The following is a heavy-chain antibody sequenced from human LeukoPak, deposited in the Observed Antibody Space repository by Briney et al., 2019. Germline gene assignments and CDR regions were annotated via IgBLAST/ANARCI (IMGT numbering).Heavy chain of an antibody. V-gene: IGHV3-30*18. CDR3: AKDPGYVDY. CDR2: ISYDGRNK. J-gene: IGHJ4*02. CDR1: GLTFSAYG. Sequence: PGGSLRLSCAASGLTFSAYGMHWVRQAPGKGLEWVALISYDGRNKCFADSVKGRFTTSRDNSKNTVHLQMNSLRAEDTAVYYCAKDPGYVDYWGQGTLVTVSS. D-gene: IGHD2-15*01.